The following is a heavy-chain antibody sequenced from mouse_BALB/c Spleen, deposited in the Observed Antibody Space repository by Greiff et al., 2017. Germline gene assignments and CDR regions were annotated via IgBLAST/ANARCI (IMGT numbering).Heavy chain of an antibody. CDR1: GYAFTNYL. V-gene: IGHV1-54*01. CDR2: INPGSGGT. CDR3: ARSHGYDGGY. J-gene: IGHJ2*01. D-gene: IGHD2-2*01. Sequence: LQESGAELVRPGTSVKVSCKASGYAFTNYLIEWVKQRPGQGLEWIGVINPGSGGTNYNEKFKGKATLTADKSSSTAYMQLSSLTSDDSAVYFCARSHGYDGGYWGQGTTLTVSS.